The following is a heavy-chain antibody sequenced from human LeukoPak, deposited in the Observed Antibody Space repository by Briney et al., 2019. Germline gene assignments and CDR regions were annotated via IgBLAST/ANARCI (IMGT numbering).Heavy chain of an antibody. CDR1: GYTFTSYG. Sequence: ASVKVSCKASGYTFTSYGISWVRQAPGQGLEWMGWISAYNGNTNYAQKLQGRVTMTTDTSTSTAYMELRSLRSDDTAVYYCARRSPQVYYSNDIPGLWWSQPTGVNWFDPWGQGTLVTVSS. V-gene: IGHV1-18*01. D-gene: IGHD4-11*01. CDR2: ISAYNGNT. J-gene: IGHJ5*02. CDR3: ARRSPQVYYSNDIPGLWWSQPTGVNWFDP.